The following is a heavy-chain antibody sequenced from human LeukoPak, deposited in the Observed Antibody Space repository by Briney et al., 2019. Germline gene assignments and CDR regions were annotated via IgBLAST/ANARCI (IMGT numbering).Heavy chain of an antibody. CDR3: ARPPSITNPYYGMDV. Sequence: GGSLRLSCTASGFTFSSYGVNWVRQAPGKGLEWVSYITSSGGAIYYADSVKGRFTISRDNAKRSLYLQMNSLRAEDTAVYYCARPPSITNPYYGMDVWGQGTTVTVSS. CDR2: ITSSGGAI. J-gene: IGHJ6*02. D-gene: IGHD3-3*01. CDR1: GFTFSSYG. V-gene: IGHV3-48*03.